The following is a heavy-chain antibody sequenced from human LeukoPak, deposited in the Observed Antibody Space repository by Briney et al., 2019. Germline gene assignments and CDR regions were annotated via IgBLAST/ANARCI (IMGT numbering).Heavy chain of an antibody. D-gene: IGHD3-3*01. Sequence: GESLKISCKGSGYSFTSYWIGWVRQMPGKGLEWMGIIYPGDSDTRYSPSFQGQVTISADKSISTAYLQWSSLKASDTAMYSCARVYYDFWSSYPYFDYWGQGTLVTVSS. CDR1: GYSFTSYW. CDR2: IYPGDSDT. J-gene: IGHJ4*02. CDR3: ARVYYDFWSSYPYFDY. V-gene: IGHV5-51*01.